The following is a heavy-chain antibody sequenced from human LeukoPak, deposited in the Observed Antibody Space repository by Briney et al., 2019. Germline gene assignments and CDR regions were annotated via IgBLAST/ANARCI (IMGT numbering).Heavy chain of an antibody. CDR3: ARDGITGTPHFDY. Sequence: PSPSLSPTCTVSGGSISSYCWSWIRHPPGKGLEWIGYIYYSGSTNYNPSLKSRVTISVDTPKNQFSLKLSSVTAADTAVYYCARDGITGTPHFDYWGQGTLVTVSS. CDR2: IYYSGST. CDR1: GGSISSYC. D-gene: IGHD1-14*01. V-gene: IGHV4-59*12. J-gene: IGHJ4*02.